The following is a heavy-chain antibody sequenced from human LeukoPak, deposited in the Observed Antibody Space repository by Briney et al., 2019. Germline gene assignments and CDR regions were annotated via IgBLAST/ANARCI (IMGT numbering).Heavy chain of an antibody. D-gene: IGHD3-10*01. CDR1: GGSISSYY. J-gene: IGHJ4*02. V-gene: IGHV4-59*01. CDR3: ARDSYGSGASDY. CDR2: IYYSGST. Sequence: PSETLSLTCTVSGGSISSYYWSWIRQPPGKGLEWIGYIYYSGSTNYNPSLKSRVTISVDTSKNQFSLKLSSVTAADTAVYYCARDSYGSGASDYWGQGTLVTVSS.